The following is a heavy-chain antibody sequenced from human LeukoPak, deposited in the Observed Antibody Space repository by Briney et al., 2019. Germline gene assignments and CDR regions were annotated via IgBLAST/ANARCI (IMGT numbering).Heavy chain of an antibody. D-gene: IGHD2-2*01. J-gene: IGHJ4*02. Sequence: GGSLRLSCGASGFSFSSYWMSWVRQAPGKGLEWVANIKQDGSKEYYVDSVKGRFTISRDNAKNSLSLQMNSLRAEDTAVYHCARDEGYCSSTSCYFYYFDYWGQGTLVTVSS. V-gene: IGHV3-7*01. CDR2: IKQDGSKE. CDR1: GFSFSSYW. CDR3: ARDEGYCSSTSCYFYYFDY.